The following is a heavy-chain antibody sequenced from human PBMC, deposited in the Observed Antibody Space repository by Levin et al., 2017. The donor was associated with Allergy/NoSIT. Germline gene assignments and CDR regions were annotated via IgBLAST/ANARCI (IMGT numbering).Heavy chain of an antibody. CDR3: ARVEDSYGPVLPYFDY. J-gene: IGHJ4*02. V-gene: IGHV4-59*01. CDR2: IYYSGST. D-gene: IGHD5-18*01. Sequence: SETLSLTCTVSGGSISSYYWSWIRQPPGKGLEWIGYIYYSGSTNYNPSLKSRVTISVDTSKNQFSLKLSSVTAADTAVYYCARVEDSYGPVLPYFDYWGQGTLVTVSS. CDR1: GGSISSYY.